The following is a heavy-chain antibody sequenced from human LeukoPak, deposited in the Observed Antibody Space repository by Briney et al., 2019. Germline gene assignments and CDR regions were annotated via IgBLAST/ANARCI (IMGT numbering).Heavy chain of an antibody. V-gene: IGHV1-24*01. CDR1: GYTLTELS. CDR2: FDPEDGET. D-gene: IGHD3/OR15-3a*01. Sequence: ASVKVSCKVSGYTLTELSMHWVRQAPGKGLEWMGGFDPEDGETIYAQKFQGRVTMTEDTSTDTAYMELSSLRSEDTAVYYCATYSDFWSGYSRYYCMDVWGKGTTVTVSS. CDR3: ATYSDFWSGYSRYYCMDV. J-gene: IGHJ6*03.